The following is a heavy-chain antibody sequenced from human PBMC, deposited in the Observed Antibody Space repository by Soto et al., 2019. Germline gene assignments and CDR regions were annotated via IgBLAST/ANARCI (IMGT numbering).Heavy chain of an antibody. D-gene: IGHD2-15*01. CDR1: GFTFSNYW. Sequence: EVQLVESGGGLVQPGGSLRLSCAASGFTFSNYWMYWVRQAPGKGLEWVSRINSDGSVSSYADSVKGRLTISRDNVKNTLYLQIDSLRAEDTAVYYCARGDCVGGTCYSVAGSFYYYMDVWGKGTTVTVFS. J-gene: IGHJ6*03. CDR3: ARGDCVGGTCYSVAGSFYYYMDV. CDR2: INSDGSVS. V-gene: IGHV3-74*02.